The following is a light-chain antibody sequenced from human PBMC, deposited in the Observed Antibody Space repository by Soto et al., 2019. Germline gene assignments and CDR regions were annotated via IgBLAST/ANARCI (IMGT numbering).Light chain of an antibody. J-gene: IGKJ2*01. CDR1: QNINTW. V-gene: IGKV1-5*01. CDR2: DAS. Sequence: DIQMTQSPSTLSASVGERATITCRASQNINTWLAWYQQKPGRAPKVLIHDASILESGVPSRFSGSGSGTDFTLTISSLEPDDFATYYCQECNSHYTLGQGTKLEIK. CDR3: QECNSHYT.